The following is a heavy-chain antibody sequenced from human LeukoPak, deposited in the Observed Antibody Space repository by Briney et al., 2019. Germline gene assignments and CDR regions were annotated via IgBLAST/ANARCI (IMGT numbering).Heavy chain of an antibody. V-gene: IGHV4-61*02. CDR1: GGSISSGTYY. D-gene: IGHD2-2*02. CDR3: ARLNIRCSSTRCYTFAFDI. CDR2: VSSSGTT. J-gene: IGHJ3*02. Sequence: SETLSLTCTVSGGSISSGTYYWTWIRQPAGKGLEWIGRVSSSGTTNYNPYNPSLKSRVTISVDTSKNQFSLELSPVTAADTAVYYCARLNIRCSSTRCYTFAFDIWGQGTMVTVSS.